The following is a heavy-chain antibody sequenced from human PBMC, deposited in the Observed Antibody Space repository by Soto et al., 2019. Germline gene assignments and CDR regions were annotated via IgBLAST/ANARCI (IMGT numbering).Heavy chain of an antibody. V-gene: IGHV3-33*08. Sequence: GGSLRLSCTTSGFTFNTYGMHWVRQAPGKGLEWVAIIWYDGSNKYYADSVTGRFTISRDNSRNTLYLQMNRLRAEDTALYYCARADCTGAYCYSWPFNYGVDVWGQGTTVTVSS. CDR3: ARADCTGAYCYSWPFNYGVDV. J-gene: IGHJ6*02. CDR2: IWYDGSNK. CDR1: GFTFNTYG. D-gene: IGHD2-15*01.